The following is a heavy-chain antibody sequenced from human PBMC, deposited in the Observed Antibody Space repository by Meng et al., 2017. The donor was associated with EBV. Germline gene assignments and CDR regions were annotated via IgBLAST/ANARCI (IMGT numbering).Heavy chain of an antibody. J-gene: IGHJ4*02. V-gene: IGHV1-3*04. CDR3: AREATTIYGDYITGADY. Sequence: QVQLVQSGAEVKKPGASVQVSCKASGYTFTRYAVHWVRQAPGQRLEWMGWINTVNSNTQYSQKFQGRVAISRDTSANTVYLLLTGLTSEDTAVYSCAREATTIYGDYITGADYWGQGTLVTVAS. CDR1: GYTFTRYA. D-gene: IGHD4-17*01. CDR2: INTVNSNT.